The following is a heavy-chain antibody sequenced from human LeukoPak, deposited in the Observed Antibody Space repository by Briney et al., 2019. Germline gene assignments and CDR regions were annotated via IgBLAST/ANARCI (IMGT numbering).Heavy chain of an antibody. J-gene: IGHJ6*02. CDR1: CYTFTSYG. Sequence: ASVKVSCKASCYTFTSYGISWVRQASGQGLEWMGWISAYNGNTNYAQKLQGRVTMTTDTSTSTAYMELRSLRSDDTAVYYCARGIAATSYYYYGMDVWGQGTTVTVSS. D-gene: IGHD6-13*01. V-gene: IGHV1-18*01. CDR3: ARGIAATSYYYYGMDV. CDR2: ISAYNGNT.